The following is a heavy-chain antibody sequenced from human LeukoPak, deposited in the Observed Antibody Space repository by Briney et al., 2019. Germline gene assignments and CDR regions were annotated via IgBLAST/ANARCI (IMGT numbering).Heavy chain of an antibody. J-gene: IGHJ4*02. V-gene: IGHV3-74*01. Sequence: PGGSLRLSCAASGFTFSSYWMHWVRQAPGKGLVWVSRNSDGSSTSYADSVKGRFTISRDNAKSTLYLQMNSLRAEDTAVYYCARLGSQGGVAALDYWGQGTLVTVSS. D-gene: IGHD6-25*01. CDR2: NSDGSST. CDR3: ARLGSQGGVAALDY. CDR1: GFTFSSYW.